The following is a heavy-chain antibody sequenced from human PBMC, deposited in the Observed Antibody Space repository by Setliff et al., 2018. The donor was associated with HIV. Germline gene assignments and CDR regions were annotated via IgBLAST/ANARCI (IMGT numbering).Heavy chain of an antibody. CDR2: INSDGSST. CDR1: GFTFSSYW. D-gene: IGHD6-13*01. V-gene: IGHV3-74*03. Sequence: GGSLRLSCAASGFTFSSYWMHWVRQVPGKGLVWVSRINSDGSSTTYADFVKGRFTISRDNAKNTLFLQMNSLRAEDTSMYYCATQTGFYNSHWYDYWGQGTMVTVSS. J-gene: IGHJ4*02. CDR3: ATQTGFYNSHWYDY.